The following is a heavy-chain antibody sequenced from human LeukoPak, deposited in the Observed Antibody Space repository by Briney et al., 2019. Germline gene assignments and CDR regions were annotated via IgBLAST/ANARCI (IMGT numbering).Heavy chain of an antibody. Sequence: GGSLRLSCAASGFTFSSYAMSWVRQAPGKGLEWVSAISGSGGSTYYADSVKGRFTISRDNSKNTLYLQMSSLRAEDTAVYYCAKDADYYGSGSYYDYWGQGTLVTVSS. J-gene: IGHJ4*02. CDR3: AKDADYYGSGSYYDY. CDR1: GFTFSSYA. V-gene: IGHV3-23*01. CDR2: ISGSGGST. D-gene: IGHD3-10*01.